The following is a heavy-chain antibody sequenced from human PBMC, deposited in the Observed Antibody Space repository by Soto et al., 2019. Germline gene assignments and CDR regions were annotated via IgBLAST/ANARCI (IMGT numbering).Heavy chain of an antibody. CDR1: GFTFNNYD. CDR3: ARGGPNWDYYFYGMDV. J-gene: IGHJ6*02. CDR2: FGCQRDN. D-gene: IGHD3-16*01. Sequence: GGSLRLSCAASGFTFNNYDMLWVRQAPGKGMEWVSTFGCQRDNSSSDSVKGRLPISRDNARNSLYLQMNSLRAADTAVYYCARGGPNWDYYFYGMDVWGQGTTVTVSS. V-gene: IGHV3-13*01.